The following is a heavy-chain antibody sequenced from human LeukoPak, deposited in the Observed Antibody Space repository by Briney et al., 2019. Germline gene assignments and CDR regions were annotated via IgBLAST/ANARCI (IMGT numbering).Heavy chain of an antibody. CDR1: GFTFNNYW. CDR2: INQDGSVI. CDR3: VRPSRSRSTGS. V-gene: IGHV3-7*02. J-gene: IGHJ5*02. D-gene: IGHD6-6*01. Sequence: PGGSLRLSCAASGFTFNNYWMSWVRQAPGKGLEWVANINQDGSVINFVDYMKGRFTISRDNAKNSLYLQMNGLRAEDTAVYYCVRPSRSRSTGSWGQGTLVTVSS.